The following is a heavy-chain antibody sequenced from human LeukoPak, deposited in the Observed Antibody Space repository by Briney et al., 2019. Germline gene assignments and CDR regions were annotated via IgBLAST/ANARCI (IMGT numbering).Heavy chain of an antibody. V-gene: IGHV3-23*01. D-gene: IGHD1-26*01. CDR3: AISGSYYY. Sequence: GGSLRLSCAASGFTLSSYAMSWVRQAPGQGLEWVSAISGSGGSTYCADSVKGRFTISRDNSKNTLYLQMNSLRAEDTAVYFCAISGSYYYWGQGTLVTVSS. CDR2: ISGSGGST. CDR1: GFTLSSYA. J-gene: IGHJ4*02.